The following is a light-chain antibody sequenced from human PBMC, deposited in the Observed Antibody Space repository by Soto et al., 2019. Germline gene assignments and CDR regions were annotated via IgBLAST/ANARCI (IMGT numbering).Light chain of an antibody. CDR1: QSVSSN. CDR3: QQYNNWPPWT. J-gene: IGKJ1*01. V-gene: IGKV3-15*01. Sequence: EIVMTQSPATLSVSPGERATISCRASQSVSSNLAWYQQKPGQAPRLLIYGASTRTTGIPARFSGSGSGTEFTLTISSFQSEDFAVYYCQQYNNWPPWTFGQGTKV. CDR2: GAS.